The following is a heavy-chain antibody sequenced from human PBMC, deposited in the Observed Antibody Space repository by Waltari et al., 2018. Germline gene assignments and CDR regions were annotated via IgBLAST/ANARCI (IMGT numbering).Heavy chain of an antibody. Sequence: QVQLVESGGGVAQPGRPLRLTCAPLGFTFCSYAMHWVRQAPVKGLEWVAVISYDGSNKYYADSVKGRFTISRDNSKNTLYLQMNSLGAEDTAVYYCARVVVGAFDIWGQGTMVTVSS. CDR1: GFTFCSYA. V-gene: IGHV3-30-3*01. J-gene: IGHJ3*02. D-gene: IGHD1-26*01. CDR2: ISYDGSNK. CDR3: ARVVVGAFDI.